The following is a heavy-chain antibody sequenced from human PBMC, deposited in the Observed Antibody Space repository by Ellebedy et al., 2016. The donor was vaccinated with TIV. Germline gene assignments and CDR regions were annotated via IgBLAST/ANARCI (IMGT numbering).Heavy chain of an antibody. Sequence: ASVKVSXXASGYTFTSHGISWVRQAPGQGLEWMGWISAYNGNTNYAQKLQGRVTMTTDTSTSTAYMELRSLRSDDTAVYYCASVTARPGYYYHYYMDVWGKGTTVTVSS. V-gene: IGHV1-18*01. J-gene: IGHJ6*03. D-gene: IGHD6-6*01. CDR2: ISAYNGNT. CDR1: GYTFTSHG. CDR3: ASVTARPGYYYHYYMDV.